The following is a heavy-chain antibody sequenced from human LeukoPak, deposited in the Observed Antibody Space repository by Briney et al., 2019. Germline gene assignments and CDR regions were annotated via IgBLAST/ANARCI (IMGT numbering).Heavy chain of an antibody. CDR3: ARVDGSPDS. CDR1: GYTFTRYD. CDR2: VNPKSGYT. D-gene: IGHD2-15*01. J-gene: IGHJ4*02. Sequence: ASVKVSCKASGYTFTRYDINWVRRATGQGLEWMGWVNPKSGYTGYAQKFQGRVTITRDTSINTAYMELSSLTSEDTAVYYCARVDGSPDSWGQGTLVTVSS. V-gene: IGHV1-8*03.